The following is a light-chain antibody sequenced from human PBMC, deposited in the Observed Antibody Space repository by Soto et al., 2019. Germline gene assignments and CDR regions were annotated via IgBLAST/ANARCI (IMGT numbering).Light chain of an antibody. V-gene: IGKV3-20*01. CDR1: QSVSSTY. CDR2: VAS. CDR3: QQYGASPYT. J-gene: IGKJ2*01. Sequence: EIVLTQSPGTLSLSPGERATLSCRASQSVSSTYLAWYQQKPGQAPRLLIYVASSRATGIPDRFSGSGSGTDFTLTIRRLEPEDFSVYYGQQYGASPYTFGQGTKLETK.